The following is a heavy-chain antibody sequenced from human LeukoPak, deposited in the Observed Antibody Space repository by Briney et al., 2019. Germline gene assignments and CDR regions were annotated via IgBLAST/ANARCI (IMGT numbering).Heavy chain of an antibody. V-gene: IGHV1-2*02. CDR3: ARVIVGATPHGDY. Sequence: ASVKVSCKASGYTFTGYYMHWVRQAPGQGLEWMGWINPNSGGTNYARKFQGRVTMTRDTSISTAYMELSRLRSDDTAVYYCARVIVGATPHGDYWGQGTLVTVSS. D-gene: IGHD1-26*01. CDR2: INPNSGGT. CDR1: GYTFTGYY. J-gene: IGHJ4*02.